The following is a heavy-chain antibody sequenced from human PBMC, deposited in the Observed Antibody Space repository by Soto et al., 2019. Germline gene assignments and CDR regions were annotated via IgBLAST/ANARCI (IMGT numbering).Heavy chain of an antibody. CDR1: GGSISSGDYY. V-gene: IGHV4-30-4*01. D-gene: IGHD1-26*01. J-gene: IGHJ6*02. CDR2: IYYSGST. CDR3: AILEGGATDYYYYGMDV. Sequence: SETLSLTCTVSGGSISSGDYYWSWIRQPPGKGLEWIGYIYYSGSTYYNPSLKSRVTISVDTSKNQFSLKLSSVTAADTAVYYCAILEGGATDYYYYGMDVWGQGTTVTVSS.